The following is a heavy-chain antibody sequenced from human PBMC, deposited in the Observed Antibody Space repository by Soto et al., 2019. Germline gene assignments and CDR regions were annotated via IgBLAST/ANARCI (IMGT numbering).Heavy chain of an antibody. J-gene: IGHJ4*02. CDR3: ARQDLRYFDWLLFYFDY. D-gene: IGHD3-9*01. CDR1: GGSISSSSYY. CDR2: IYYSGST. Sequence: SETLSLTCTVSGGSISSSSYYWVWTRQPPGKGLEWIGSIYYSGSTYYNPSLKSRVTISVDTSKNQFSLKLSSVTAADTAVYYCARQDLRYFDWLLFYFDYWGQGTLVTVSS. V-gene: IGHV4-39*01.